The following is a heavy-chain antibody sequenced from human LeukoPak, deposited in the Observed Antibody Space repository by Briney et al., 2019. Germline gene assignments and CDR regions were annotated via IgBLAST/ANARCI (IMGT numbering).Heavy chain of an antibody. J-gene: IGHJ4*02. D-gene: IGHD1-14*01. CDR2: ISDGGGTT. Sequence: PGGSLRLSCAASGFTFSSYAMSWVRQAPGKGLEWVSAISDGGGTTYYADSVQGRFTISRDYSKNTLFLQISSLRADDTAVYYCAKVGTGDLFRALDYWGQGTLVTVSS. CDR3: AKVGTGDLFRALDY. CDR1: GFTFSSYA. V-gene: IGHV3-23*01.